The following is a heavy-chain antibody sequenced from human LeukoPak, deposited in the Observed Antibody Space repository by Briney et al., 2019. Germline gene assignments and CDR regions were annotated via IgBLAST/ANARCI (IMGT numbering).Heavy chain of an antibody. Sequence: PGGSLRLSCAVSGFTFSTYGMTWVRQAPGKGLEWVSTISGSGGSARYADSVKGRFTISRDNSKNTLYLQMNSLRAEDTAIYYCAQDYSSSSSATQAPGVYWGQGVLVSVSS. CDR3: AQDYSSSSSATQAPGVY. J-gene: IGHJ4*02. CDR2: ISGSGGSA. V-gene: IGHV3-23*01. D-gene: IGHD6-6*01. CDR1: GFTFSTYG.